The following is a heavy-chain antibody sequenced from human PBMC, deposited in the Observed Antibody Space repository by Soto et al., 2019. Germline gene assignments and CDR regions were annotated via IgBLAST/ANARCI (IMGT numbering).Heavy chain of an antibody. CDR1: GFTFSSYA. J-gene: IGHJ4*02. CDR2: ISGSGGST. V-gene: IGHV3-23*01. Sequence: GGSLRLSCAASGFTFSSYAMSWVRQAPGKGLEWVSAISGSGGSTYYADSVKGRFTISRDNSKNTLYLQMNSLRAEDTAVYYCAKDREYYYDSSGYYSPFDYWGQGTLVTVSS. D-gene: IGHD3-22*01. CDR3: AKDREYYYDSSGYYSPFDY.